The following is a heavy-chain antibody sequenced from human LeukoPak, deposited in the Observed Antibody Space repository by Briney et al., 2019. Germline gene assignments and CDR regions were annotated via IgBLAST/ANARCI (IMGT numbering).Heavy chain of an antibody. CDR1: GFTVSSNY. CDR3: ARDRTYCSSTSCTRLGMDV. D-gene: IGHD2-2*01. V-gene: IGHV3-66*01. Sequence: GGSLRLSCAASGFTVSSNYMSWVRQAPGKGLEWVSVIYSGGSTYYADSVKGRFTISRDNSKNTLYLQMNSLRAEDTALYYCARDRTYCSSTSCTRLGMDVWGQGTTVTVSS. J-gene: IGHJ6*02. CDR2: IYSGGST.